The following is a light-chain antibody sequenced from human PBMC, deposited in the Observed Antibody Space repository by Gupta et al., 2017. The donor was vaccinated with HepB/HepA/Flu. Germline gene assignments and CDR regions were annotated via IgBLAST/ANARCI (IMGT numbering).Light chain of an antibody. J-gene: IGKJ2*01. CDR1: ESINSN. V-gene: IGKV3-15*01. CDR2: AAS. Sequence: EKLMTQSPATLSVSPGERAALSCRASESINSNLAWYQLQPGQAPRLLIYAASTRATGVPARFSGSGSGTDFTLTISSLQSEDFAVYYCQQDNTWPSTFGQGTKMEIK. CDR3: QQDNTWPST.